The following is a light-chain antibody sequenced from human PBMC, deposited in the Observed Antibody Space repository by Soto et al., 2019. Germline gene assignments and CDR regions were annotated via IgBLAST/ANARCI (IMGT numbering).Light chain of an antibody. CDR3: QHYDFLLRRT. V-gene: IGKV1-33*01. CDR1: HDIDNF. J-gene: IGKJ1*01. CDR2: DAF. Sequence: DIQMIQSPSSLSASIGDRVTITCKASHDIDNFLNWYQQKPGKAPKLLIYDAFTLEKGVPSSFSGSGSGTDFTLTISSLQPEDIATYYCQHYDFLLRRTFGQGTKVEIK.